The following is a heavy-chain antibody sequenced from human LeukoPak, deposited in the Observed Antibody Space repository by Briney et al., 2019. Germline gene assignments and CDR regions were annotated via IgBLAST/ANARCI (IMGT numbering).Heavy chain of an antibody. D-gene: IGHD5-18*01. V-gene: IGHV3-30*02. Sequence: GGSLRLSCAASGFTLNSYGMHVVRQAPGKGLEWVSFIRYDGSNQYYADSVKGRFSISRDNSNNTLYLQMNSLTPEDTAVYFCPRGYGESHFDYWGQGTLVTVSS. J-gene: IGHJ4*02. CDR1: GFTLNSYG. CDR2: IRYDGSNQ. CDR3: PRGYGESHFDY.